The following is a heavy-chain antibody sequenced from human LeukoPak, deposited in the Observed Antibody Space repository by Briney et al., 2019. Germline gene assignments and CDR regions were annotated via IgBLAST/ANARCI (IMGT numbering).Heavy chain of an antibody. J-gene: IGHJ4*02. CDR3: ARVLYRIAVAGTEFDY. CDR2: IYHSGST. CDR1: GYSISSGYY. D-gene: IGHD6-19*01. V-gene: IGHV4-38-2*01. Sequence: SETLSLTCAVSGYSISSGYYWGWIRQPPGKGLEWIGSIYHSGSTYYNSSPKSRVTISVDTSKNQFSLKLSSVTAADTAVYYCARVLYRIAVAGTEFDYWGQGTLVTVSS.